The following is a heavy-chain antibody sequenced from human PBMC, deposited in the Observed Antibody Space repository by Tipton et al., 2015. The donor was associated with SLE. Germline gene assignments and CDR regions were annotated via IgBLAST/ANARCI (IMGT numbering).Heavy chain of an antibody. CDR2: ISSSSSYT. CDR3: ARIYRASIAVCYMDV. CDR1: GFTFSDYY. V-gene: IGHV3-11*06. Sequence: GSLRLSCAASGFTFSDYYMSWIRQAPGKGLEWVSYISSSSSYTNYADFVKGRFTISRDNAKNSLYLQMNSLRAEDTAVYYCARIYRASIAVCYMDVWGKGTTVTVSS. D-gene: IGHD6-19*01. J-gene: IGHJ6*03.